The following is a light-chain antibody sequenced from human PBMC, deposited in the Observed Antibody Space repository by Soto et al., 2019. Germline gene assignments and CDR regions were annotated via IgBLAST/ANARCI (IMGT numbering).Light chain of an antibody. CDR1: QSVSSY. Sequence: EIVLTQSPATLFLPPGERATLSCRASQSVSSYLAWYKQKPGQAPRILIYDASSRATGIPDRVSGGGSGTDFTLTISRLEPEDFEVYYCQQFSSYPLTFGGGTKVDIK. CDR3: QQFSSYPLT. J-gene: IGKJ4*01. V-gene: IGKV3-11*01. CDR2: DAS.